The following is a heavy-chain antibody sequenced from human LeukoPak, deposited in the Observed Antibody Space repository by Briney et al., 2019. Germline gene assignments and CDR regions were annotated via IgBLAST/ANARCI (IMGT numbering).Heavy chain of an antibody. V-gene: IGHV4-39*01. D-gene: IGHD3-3*01. CDR3: ARLAIFGVKNFDY. CDR2: IYYSGST. CDR1: GGSISSSSYY. Sequence: SETLSLTCTVSGGSISSSSYYWGWIRQPPGKGLEWIGSIYYSGSTYYNPSLKSRVTISVDTSKDQFSLKLSSVTAADTAVYYCARLAIFGVKNFDYWGQGTLVTVSS. J-gene: IGHJ4*02.